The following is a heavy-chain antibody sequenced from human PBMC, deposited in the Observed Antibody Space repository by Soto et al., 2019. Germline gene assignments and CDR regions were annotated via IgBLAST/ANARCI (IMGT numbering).Heavy chain of an antibody. Sequence: PSQTLSLTFAISGDSVSSNISTWNCIRQSPSRGLEWLGRTYYRSKWYNDYAVSVKSRMTINPDTSKNQFSLQLNSVTPEDMAVYYCSRTHSGTYFLSWFDPWGQGTQVTVSS. CDR3: SRTHSGTYFLSWFDP. CDR1: GDSVSSNIST. J-gene: IGHJ5*02. V-gene: IGHV6-1*01. D-gene: IGHD1-26*01. CDR2: TYYRSKWYN.